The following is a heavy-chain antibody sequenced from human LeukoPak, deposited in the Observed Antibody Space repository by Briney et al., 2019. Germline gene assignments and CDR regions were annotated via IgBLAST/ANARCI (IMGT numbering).Heavy chain of an antibody. Sequence: ASVKVSCKASGYTFTSYAMNWVRQAPGQGLEWMGWINTNTGNPTYAQGFTGRFVFSLDTSVSTAYLQISSLKAEDTAVYYCARASFGPGRETPRSPSIAAAGTGWFDPWGQGTLVTVSS. CDR3: ARASFGPGRETPRSPSIAAAGTGWFDP. D-gene: IGHD6-13*01. CDR2: INTNTGNP. J-gene: IGHJ5*02. CDR1: GYTFTSYA. V-gene: IGHV7-4-1*02.